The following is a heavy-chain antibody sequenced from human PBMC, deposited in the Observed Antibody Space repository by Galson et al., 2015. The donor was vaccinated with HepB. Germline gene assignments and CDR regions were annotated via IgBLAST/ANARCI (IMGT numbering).Heavy chain of an antibody. Sequence: SVKVSCKASGYIFIGYYMHWVRQAPGQGLEWMGWINPKSGGTNYAQKFQGRVTMTRDTSISTAYMELSRLRSDDTAVYYCARAEDAFDIWGQGTMVTVSS. CDR1: GYIFIGYY. CDR2: INPKSGGT. J-gene: IGHJ3*02. CDR3: ARAEDAFDI. V-gene: IGHV1-2*02.